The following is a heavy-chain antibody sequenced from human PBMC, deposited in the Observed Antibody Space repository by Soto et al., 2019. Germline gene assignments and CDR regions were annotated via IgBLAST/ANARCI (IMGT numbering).Heavy chain of an antibody. CDR2: ISYDGSNK. Sequence: PGGSLRLSCAASGFTFSCYGMHWVRPAPGEGLEWVAVISYDGSNKYYADSVKGRFTISRDNSKNTLYLQMNSLRAEDTAVYYCAKVTFLTVCSGGSCYIDYWGQGTLVTVAS. CDR3: AKVTFLTVCSGGSCYIDY. V-gene: IGHV3-30*18. D-gene: IGHD2-15*01. CDR1: GFTFSCYG. J-gene: IGHJ4*02.